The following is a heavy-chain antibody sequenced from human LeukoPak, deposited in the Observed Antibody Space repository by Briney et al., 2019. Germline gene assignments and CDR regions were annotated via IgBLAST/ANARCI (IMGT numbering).Heavy chain of an antibody. CDR3: ATADLEGDYYDSGGASDI. CDR2: IYYSGST. CDR1: GGSISSSSYC. Sequence: SETLSLTCTVSGGSISSSSYCWGWIRQPPGKGLEWIGSIYYSGSTYYNPSLKSPVTISVDTSKNQFSLKLSSVTAADTAVYYCATADLEGDYYDSGGASDIWGQGTMVTVSS. D-gene: IGHD3-10*01. J-gene: IGHJ3*02. V-gene: IGHV4-39*01.